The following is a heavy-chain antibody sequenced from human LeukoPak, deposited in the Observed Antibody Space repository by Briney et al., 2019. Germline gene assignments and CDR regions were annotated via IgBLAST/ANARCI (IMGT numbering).Heavy chain of an antibody. Sequence: SETLSLTCAVYGGSFSGYYWSWIRQPPGKGLEWIGYIYYSGSTNYNPSLKSRVTISVDTSKNQFSLKLSSVTAADTAVYYCARGDLTGTTGLFDYWGQGTLVTVSS. J-gene: IGHJ4*02. D-gene: IGHD1-20*01. CDR2: IYYSGST. CDR3: ARGDLTGTTGLFDY. CDR1: GGSFSGYY. V-gene: IGHV4-59*01.